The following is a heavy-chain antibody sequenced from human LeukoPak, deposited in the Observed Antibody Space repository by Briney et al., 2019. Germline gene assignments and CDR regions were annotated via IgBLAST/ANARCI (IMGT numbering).Heavy chain of an antibody. Sequence: SETLSLTCNVSGVSIRGSNYYWGLIRQPPGKGLQWIGSIHYSGTTYYNPSLKSRVTISVDTSKNQFSLKLSSVTAADTAVYYCATRIAAAGTVDYWGQGTLVTVSS. CDR3: ATRIAAAGTVDY. D-gene: IGHD6-13*01. CDR1: GVSIRGSNYY. V-gene: IGHV4-39*07. CDR2: IHYSGTT. J-gene: IGHJ4*02.